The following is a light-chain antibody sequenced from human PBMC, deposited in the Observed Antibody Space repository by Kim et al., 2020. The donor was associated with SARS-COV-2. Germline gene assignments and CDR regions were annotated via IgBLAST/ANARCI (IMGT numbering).Light chain of an antibody. V-gene: IGKV1-9*01. CDR3: QQLDTYPLT. Sequence: ASVGDRVTIPCRASQGITSYLAWYQQKPGKAPKLLIYAASTLQNGVPSRFSGSGSGTEFTLSISGLQPEDFETYYGQQLDTYPLTFGQGTRLEIK. CDR2: AAS. CDR1: QGITSY. J-gene: IGKJ5*01.